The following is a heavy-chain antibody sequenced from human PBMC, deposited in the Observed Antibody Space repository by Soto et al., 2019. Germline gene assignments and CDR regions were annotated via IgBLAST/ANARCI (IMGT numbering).Heavy chain of an antibody. CDR1: GYTLTELS. CDR3: ATQFVATLLQTHFDY. Sequence: GASVKVSCKVSGYTLTELSMHWVRQAPGKGLEWMGGFDPEDGETIYAQKFQGRVTMTEDTSTDTAYTELSSLRSEDTAVYYCATQFVATLLQTHFDYWGQGTLVTVSS. V-gene: IGHV1-24*01. CDR2: FDPEDGET. J-gene: IGHJ4*02. D-gene: IGHD5-12*01.